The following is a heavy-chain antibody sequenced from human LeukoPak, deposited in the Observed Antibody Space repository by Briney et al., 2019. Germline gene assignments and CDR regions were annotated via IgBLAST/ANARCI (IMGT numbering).Heavy chain of an antibody. Sequence: SETLSLTCTVSGGSISSYYWSWIRQPPGKGLEWIGEINHSGSTNYNPSLKSRVTISVDTSKNQFSLKLSSVTAADTAVYYCARGIFIWGQGTMVTVSS. CDR3: ARGIFI. V-gene: IGHV4-34*01. CDR1: GGSISSYY. CDR2: INHSGST. J-gene: IGHJ3*02.